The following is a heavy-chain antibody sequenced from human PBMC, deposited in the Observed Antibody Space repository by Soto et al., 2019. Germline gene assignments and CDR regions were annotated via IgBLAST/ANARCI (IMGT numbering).Heavy chain of an antibody. V-gene: IGHV6-1*01. CDR1: GDSVSSNSAA. CDR2: TYYRSKWYN. D-gene: IGHD6-13*01. Sequence: PSQTLSLPFAISGDSVSSNSAAWNWIRQSPSRGLEWLGRTYYRSKWYNDYAVSVKSRITINPDTSKNQFSLQLNSVTPEDTAVYYCARETGYSSRGNYYGMDVWGQGTTVTVSS. J-gene: IGHJ6*02. CDR3: ARETGYSSRGNYYGMDV.